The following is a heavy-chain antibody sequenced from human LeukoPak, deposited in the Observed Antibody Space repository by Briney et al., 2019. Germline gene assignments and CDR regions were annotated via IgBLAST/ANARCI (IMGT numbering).Heavy chain of an antibody. CDR2: INDSGRRT. D-gene: IGHD2-21*01. CDR3: ARAYCGGDCFDY. Sequence: AGGSLRLSCAASGFIFSTYRMSWVRQAPGKGLEWVSLINDSGRRTYYADSVKGRFTISRDNAKNTLYLQMNSLRAEDTAVYYCARAYCGGDCFDYWGQGTLVTVSS. V-gene: IGHV3-23*01. J-gene: IGHJ4*02. CDR1: GFIFSTYR.